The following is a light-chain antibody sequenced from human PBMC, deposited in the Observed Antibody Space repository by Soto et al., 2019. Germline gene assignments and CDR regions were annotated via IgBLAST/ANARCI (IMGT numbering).Light chain of an antibody. CDR2: DAS. V-gene: IGKV1-5*01. CDR3: QQYDLYWT. Sequence: DIQMTQSPSTLSASVGARVTITCRASQSISRWLAWYQQKSGKAPKLLIFDASTLESGVPSRFSGSGSGTDFSLSINSLQPDDLATYYCQQYDLYWTFGQGTKVDIK. J-gene: IGKJ1*01. CDR1: QSISRW.